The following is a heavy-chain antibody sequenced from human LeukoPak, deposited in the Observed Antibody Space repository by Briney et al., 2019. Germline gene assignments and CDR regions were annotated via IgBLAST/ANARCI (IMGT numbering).Heavy chain of an antibody. CDR2: ISYDGSNK. Sequence: GGSLRLSCAASGFTFSSYAMHWVRQAPGKGLEWVAVISYDGSNKYYADSVKGRFTISRDNSKNTLYLQMNSLRAEDTAVYYCARETMMARSNFGYFDYWGQGTLVTVSS. CDR3: ARETMMARSNFGYFDY. D-gene: IGHD3-22*01. J-gene: IGHJ4*02. V-gene: IGHV3-30*04. CDR1: GFTFSSYA.